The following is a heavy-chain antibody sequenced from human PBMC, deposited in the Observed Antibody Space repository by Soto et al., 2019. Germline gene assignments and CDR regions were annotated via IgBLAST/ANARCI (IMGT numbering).Heavy chain of an antibody. Sequence: GGSLRLSCAASGFNFSDYAMHWVRQAPGKGLEWLALISYDGTNQHYADSLQGRFTISRDNSKNTLYLQMSSLRAEDTAVYYCAGGDGGYYSKFDLWGRGTLVTVSS. D-gene: IGHD3-22*01. CDR1: GFNFSDYA. CDR2: ISYDGTNQ. CDR3: AGGDGGYYSKFDL. J-gene: IGHJ2*01. V-gene: IGHV3-30-3*01.